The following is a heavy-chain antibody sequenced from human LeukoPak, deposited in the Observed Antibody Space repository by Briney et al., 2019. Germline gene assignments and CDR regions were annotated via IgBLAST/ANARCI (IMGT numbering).Heavy chain of an antibody. D-gene: IGHD2-21*02. CDR3: ARDSETIYCGGDCYPNDY. J-gene: IGHJ4*02. V-gene: IGHV3-21*01. Sequence: GGSLRLSCAASGFTFSSYSMNWVRQAPGKGLEWVSSISSSSSYIYYADSVKCRFTISRDNAKNSLYLQMNSLRAEDTAVYYCARDSETIYCGGDCYPNDYWGQGTLVTVSS. CDR1: GFTFSSYS. CDR2: ISSSSSYI.